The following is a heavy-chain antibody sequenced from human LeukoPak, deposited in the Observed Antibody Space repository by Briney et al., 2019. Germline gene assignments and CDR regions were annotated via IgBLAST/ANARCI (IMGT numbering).Heavy chain of an antibody. CDR1: GFTFSSYS. Sequence: GGSLRLSCAASGFTFSSYSMNWVRQAPGKGLEWVSSISGSSSYIYYADSVKGRFTISRDNAKNSLYLQMNSLRAEDTAVYYCARALVIDYWGQGTLVTVSS. CDR3: ARALVIDY. V-gene: IGHV3-21*01. J-gene: IGHJ4*02. CDR2: ISGSSSYI. D-gene: IGHD2-21*01.